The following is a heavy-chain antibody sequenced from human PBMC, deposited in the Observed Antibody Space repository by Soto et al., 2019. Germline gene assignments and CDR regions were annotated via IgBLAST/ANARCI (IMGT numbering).Heavy chain of an antibody. Sequence: EVQLLESGGGLVQPGGSLRLSCAASGFTFSSYAMSWVRQAPGKGLEWVSAISGIGDSTYYADSVKGRFTISRDNSKNTLYLQMNSLRAEDTAVYYGAKRFGGWWYFDLWGRGTRVTVSS. J-gene: IGHJ2*01. CDR3: AKRFGGWWYFDL. CDR2: ISGIGDST. CDR1: GFTFSSYA. D-gene: IGHD3-16*01. V-gene: IGHV3-23*01.